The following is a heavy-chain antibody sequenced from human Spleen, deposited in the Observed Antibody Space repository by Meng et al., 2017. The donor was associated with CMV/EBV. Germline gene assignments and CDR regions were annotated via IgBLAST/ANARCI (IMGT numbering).Heavy chain of an antibody. CDR3: AKFSGTTIHYYYGMDV. D-gene: IGHD1-7*01. CDR1: GFTFSSYG. V-gene: IGHV3-30*02. Sequence: GGSLRLSCAASGFTFSSYGMHWVRQAPGKGLEWVAFIRYDGSNKYYADSVKGRFTISRDNSKNTLYLQMNSLRAEDTAVYYCAKFSGTTIHYYYGMDVWGQGTTVTVSS. J-gene: IGHJ6*02. CDR2: IRYDGSNK.